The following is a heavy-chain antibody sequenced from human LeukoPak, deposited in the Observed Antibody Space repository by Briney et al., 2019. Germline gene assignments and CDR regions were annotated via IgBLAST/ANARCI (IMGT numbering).Heavy chain of an antibody. CDR1: GFTFNNYN. Sequence: GGSLRLSCAASGFTFNNYNMNWVRQAPGKGLEWVSSISSISSSYIYYADSVKGRFTISRDNARNSLYLQMNSLRAEDTAVYYCARERSGYDFPGRDYYYMDVWGKGTTVTVSS. V-gene: IGHV3-21*01. CDR3: ARERSGYDFPGRDYYYMDV. D-gene: IGHD5-12*01. CDR2: ISSISSSYI. J-gene: IGHJ6*03.